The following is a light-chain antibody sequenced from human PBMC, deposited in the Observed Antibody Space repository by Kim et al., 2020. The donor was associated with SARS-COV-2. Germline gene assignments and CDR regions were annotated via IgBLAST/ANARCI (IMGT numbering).Light chain of an antibody. CDR2: GAS. CDR3: QQYGGSPPT. CDR1: QSVSSSY. Sequence: LSPDERGTLHCRARQSVSSSYLASFPQEAGQAPRLLIFGASSRATGIPDRFSGSGSGTDFSLTISRLEPEDFAVYYCQQYGGSPPTFGQGTKLEI. J-gene: IGKJ2*01. V-gene: IGKV3-20*01.